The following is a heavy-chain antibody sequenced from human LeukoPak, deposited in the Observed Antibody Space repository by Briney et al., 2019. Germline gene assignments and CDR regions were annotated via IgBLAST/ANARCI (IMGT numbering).Heavy chain of an antibody. J-gene: IGHJ4*02. CDR2: ISSSSTYI. CDR1: GFTFSSYS. D-gene: IGHD6-13*01. Sequence: GGSLRLSCAVSGFTFSSYSVNWVRQAPGKGLEWVSSISSSSTYIYYADSVKGRFTISRDNAKNSLYLQMNSLRAEDTAVYYCARAGYSSSWTFDYWGQGTLVTVSS. CDR3: ARAGYSSSWTFDY. V-gene: IGHV3-21*01.